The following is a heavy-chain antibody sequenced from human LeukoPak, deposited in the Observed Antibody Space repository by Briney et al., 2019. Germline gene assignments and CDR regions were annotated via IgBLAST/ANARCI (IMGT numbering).Heavy chain of an antibody. CDR1: GFTFSSYS. CDR2: ISRSSSYI. D-gene: IGHD2-15*01. J-gene: IGHJ6*02. CDR3: ARQYCSGRSCYSGYYYGMDV. V-gene: IGHV3-21*01. Sequence: PGGSLILSCAASGFTFSSYSMNWVRQAPGKGLEWVSSISRSSSYIYYADSVKGRFTISRDNAKNSLYLQMSSLRAEDTAVYYCARQYCSGRSCYSGYYYGMDVWGQGTTVTVSS.